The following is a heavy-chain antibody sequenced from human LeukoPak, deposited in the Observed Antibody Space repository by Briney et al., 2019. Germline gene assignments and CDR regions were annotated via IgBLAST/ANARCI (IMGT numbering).Heavy chain of an antibody. CDR3: ARGRAGRAYSYVIYYYYYMDV. D-gene: IGHD5-18*01. CDR1: GGSFSGYY. CDR2: INHSGST. V-gene: IGHV4-34*01. J-gene: IGHJ6*03. Sequence: SETLSLTCAVYGGSFSGYYWSWIRQPPGKGLGWIGGINHSGSTNYSPSLKSRVTISVETSKNQCSLKRSAVTAADTAVYYCARGRAGRAYSYVIYYYYYMDVWGKGTTVTVSS.